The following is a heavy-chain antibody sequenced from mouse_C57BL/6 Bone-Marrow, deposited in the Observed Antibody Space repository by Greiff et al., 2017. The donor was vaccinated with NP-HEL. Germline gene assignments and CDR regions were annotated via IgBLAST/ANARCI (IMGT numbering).Heavy chain of an antibody. CDR3: SEDTAVYDCAWNGYYLYWYFDV. Sequence: QVQLQQSGPELARPWASVKISCQAFYTFFRRVHFAIRDTNYWMQWVKQRPGQGLEWIGAIYPGNGDTSYNQKFKGKATLTADKSASAAYMQLSSLTSEDTAVYDCAWNGYYLYWYFDVWGTGATVSVSS. CDR2: GQGLEWIG. J-gene: IGHJ1*03. D-gene: IGHD2-3*01. V-gene: IGHV1-87*01. CDR1: YTFFRRVH.